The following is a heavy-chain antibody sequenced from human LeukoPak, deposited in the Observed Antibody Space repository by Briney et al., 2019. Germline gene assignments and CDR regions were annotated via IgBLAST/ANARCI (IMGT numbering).Heavy chain of an antibody. Sequence: GGSLRLSCAASGFTFSSYAMHWVRQAPGKGLEWVSSISSSSSYIYYADSVKGRFTISRDNAKNSLYLQMNSLRAEDTAVYYCARVDILTGRYFDYWGQGTLVTVSS. D-gene: IGHD3-9*01. J-gene: IGHJ4*02. CDR2: ISSSSSYI. V-gene: IGHV3-21*01. CDR3: ARVDILTGRYFDY. CDR1: GFTFSSYA.